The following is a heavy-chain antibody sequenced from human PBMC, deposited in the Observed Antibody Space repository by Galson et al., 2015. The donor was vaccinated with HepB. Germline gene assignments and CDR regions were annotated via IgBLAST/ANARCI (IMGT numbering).Heavy chain of an antibody. J-gene: IGHJ4*02. V-gene: IGHV4-34*01. CDR3: ARGVRGVIIVSPFFYFDF. CDR2: INHGGRT. Sequence: LSLTCAVYGGSFSGHYWTWIRQSPGRGLEWIGEINHGGRTNYNPSLKSRVTISQDMSKNQFSLRLTSVTAADTAMYFCARGVRGVIIVSPFFYFDFWGQGTQVVVSS. D-gene: IGHD3-10*01. CDR1: GGSFSGHY.